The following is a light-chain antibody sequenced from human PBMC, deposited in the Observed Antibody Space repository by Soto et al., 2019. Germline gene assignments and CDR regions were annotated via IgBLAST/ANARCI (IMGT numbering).Light chain of an antibody. J-gene: IGLJ3*02. V-gene: IGLV1-51*01. Sequence: QSVLTQPPSVSAAPGQKVTISCSGSNSNIGNNYVSWYQQFPGSVPKLLIYDDSQRPSGTPDRFFGSKSGTSATLGITGLQTGDEADYYCGTWDSSLNGGPKWVFGGGTKLTVL. CDR1: NSNIGNNY. CDR3: GTWDSSLNGGPKWV. CDR2: DDS.